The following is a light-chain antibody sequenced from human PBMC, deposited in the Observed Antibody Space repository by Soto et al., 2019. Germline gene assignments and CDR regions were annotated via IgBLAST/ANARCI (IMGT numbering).Light chain of an antibody. CDR3: TSCITANTRCV. J-gene: IGLJ1*01. CDR2: EVN. Sequence: QSALAQPASVSGSPGQSITISCTGTNSDVGAYSYVSWYQQHPGKVPKLVIFEVNYRPSGVSDRFSGSKSGNTASLTITGLQAEDEADYYCTSCITANTRCVFGSGTKVTVL. CDR1: NSDVGAYSY. V-gene: IGLV2-14*01.